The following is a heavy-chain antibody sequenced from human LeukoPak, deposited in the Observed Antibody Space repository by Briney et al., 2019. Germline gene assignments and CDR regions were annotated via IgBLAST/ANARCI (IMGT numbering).Heavy chain of an antibody. V-gene: IGHV3-7*01. Sequence: GGSLRLSCAASGFTFSTYWMGWVRQAPGKGLEWVANINQDEGEKYYVDSVKGRFTISRDDAKNSLYLQINSLRAEDTAVYYCARIYNIDSTVFRPFDCWGQGTLVTVSS. CDR1: GFTFSTYW. D-gene: IGHD2/OR15-2a*01. CDR3: ARIYNIDSTVFRPFDC. CDR2: INQDEGEK. J-gene: IGHJ4*02.